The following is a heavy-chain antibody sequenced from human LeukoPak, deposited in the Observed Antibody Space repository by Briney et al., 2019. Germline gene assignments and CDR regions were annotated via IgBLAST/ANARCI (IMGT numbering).Heavy chain of an antibody. D-gene: IGHD1-14*01. Sequence: SETLSLTCTVSGDSISSSSYYWGWIRQPPGKGLDWIGSIYYSGSTYYNPSLKSRVTISVDTSKNQFSLKLSSVTAADTAVYYCASLHTPGYFDYWGQGTLVTVSS. CDR1: GDSISSSSYY. V-gene: IGHV4-39*01. CDR3: ASLHTPGYFDY. J-gene: IGHJ4*02. CDR2: IYYSGST.